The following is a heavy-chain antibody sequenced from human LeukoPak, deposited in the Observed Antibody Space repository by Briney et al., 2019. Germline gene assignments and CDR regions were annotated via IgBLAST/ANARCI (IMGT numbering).Heavy chain of an antibody. CDR2: ISGSGGST. V-gene: IGHV3-23*01. D-gene: IGHD3-22*01. CDR1: GFTVSSNY. Sequence: GGSLRLSCAASGFTVSSNYMSWVRQAPGKGLEWVSAISGSGGSTYYADSVKGRFTISRDNSKNTLYLQMNSLRAEDTAVYYCAKDRYDSSGYYFESDAFDIWGQGTMVTVSS. CDR3: AKDRYDSSGYYFESDAFDI. J-gene: IGHJ3*02.